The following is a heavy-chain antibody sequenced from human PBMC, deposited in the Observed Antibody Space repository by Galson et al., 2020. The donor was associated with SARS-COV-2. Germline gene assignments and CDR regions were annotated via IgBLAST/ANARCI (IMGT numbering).Heavy chain of an antibody. CDR1: GGSISSYY. D-gene: IGHD3-16*01. CDR3: ARDPQGGGWFDP. Sequence: ETSETLSLTCTVSGGSISSYYWSWIRQPPGKGLEWIGYIYYSGSTNYNPSLKSRVTISVDTSKNQFSLKLSSVTAADTAVYYCARDPQGGGWFDPWGQGTLVTVSS. CDR2: IYYSGST. V-gene: IGHV4-59*01. J-gene: IGHJ5*02.